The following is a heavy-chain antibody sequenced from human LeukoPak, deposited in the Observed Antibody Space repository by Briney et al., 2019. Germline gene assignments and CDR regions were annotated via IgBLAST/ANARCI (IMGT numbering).Heavy chain of an antibody. Sequence: GGSLRLSCAASGFIVSSNYMSWVRQAPGKGLEWVSVIYSGGSTYYADSVKGRFTISRDNSKNTLYLQMNSLRAEDTAVYYCARAYGDSYYFDYWGQGTLVTVSS. J-gene: IGHJ4*02. CDR3: ARAYGDSYYFDY. D-gene: IGHD4-17*01. CDR2: IYSGGST. V-gene: IGHV3-66*01. CDR1: GFIVSSNY.